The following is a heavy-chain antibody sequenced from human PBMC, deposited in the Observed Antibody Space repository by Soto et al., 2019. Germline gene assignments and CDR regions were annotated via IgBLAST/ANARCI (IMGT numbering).Heavy chain of an antibody. V-gene: IGHV4-31*03. CDR2: IYYDGSV. CDR1: GGSISTDGYY. D-gene: IGHD6-13*01. CDR3: ATSRLSAAEY. Sequence: SETLSLTCTVSGGSISTDGYYCNWIRQHPGRGLEWIAYIYYDGSVYYNPSLESRVTMSMDTSKNQFSLRLRSVTAADTAIYYCATSRLSAAEYWGPGTLVTVSS. J-gene: IGHJ4*02.